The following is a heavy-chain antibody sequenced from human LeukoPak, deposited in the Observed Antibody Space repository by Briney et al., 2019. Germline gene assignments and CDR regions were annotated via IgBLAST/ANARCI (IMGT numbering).Heavy chain of an antibody. Sequence: SETLSLTCAVYGGSFSGYYWSWIRQPPGKGLEWIGEINHSGSTNYNPSLKSRVTISVDTSKNQFSLKLSSVTAADTAVYYCARGMVLGSIYYYYYGMDVWGKGTTVTVSS. CDR3: ARGMVLGSIYYYYYGMDV. J-gene: IGHJ6*04. D-gene: IGHD3-10*01. V-gene: IGHV4-34*01. CDR1: GGSFSGYY. CDR2: INHSGST.